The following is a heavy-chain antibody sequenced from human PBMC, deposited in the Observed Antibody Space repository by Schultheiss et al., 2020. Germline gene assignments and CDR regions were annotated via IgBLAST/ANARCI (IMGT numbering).Heavy chain of an antibody. Sequence: ASVKVSCKASGYTFTSYDIHWVRQATGQGLEWMGWINPNSGGTNYVQTLQGRVTITRDMSTSTAYMELRSLGSDDTALYYCARENTYYDSQWGQGTLVTVSS. CDR2: INPNSGGT. J-gene: IGHJ4*02. V-gene: IGHV1-2*02. CDR1: GYTFTSYD. CDR3: ARENTYYDSQ. D-gene: IGHD3-22*01.